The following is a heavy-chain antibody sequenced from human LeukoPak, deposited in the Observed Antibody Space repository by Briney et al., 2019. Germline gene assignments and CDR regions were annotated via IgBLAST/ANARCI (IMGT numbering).Heavy chain of an antibody. CDR1: GFTFSSYS. J-gene: IGHJ4*02. CDR2: ISSSRSYI. D-gene: IGHD3-22*01. CDR3: AAPAGDSSGYYEFDY. Sequence: GGSLRLSCAASGFTFSSYSMNWVRQAPGKGLEWVSSISSSRSYIYYADSVKGRFTISRDNAKNSLYLQMNSLRAEDTAVYYCAAPAGDSSGYYEFDYWGQGTLVTVSS. V-gene: IGHV3-21*01.